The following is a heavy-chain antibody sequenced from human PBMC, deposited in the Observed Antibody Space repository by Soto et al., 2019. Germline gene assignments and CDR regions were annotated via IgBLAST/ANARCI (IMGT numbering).Heavy chain of an antibody. CDR3: AKVFSPEGGNYFAH. Sequence: GGSLRLSCAASGFTFSNFAMNWVRQAPGKGLEWVSAISNSFSDGNTHYADSVKGRFTISRDNDKNTVFLEIDSLRAEDTAVYYCAKVFSPEGGNYFAHWGPGTLVTVSS. CDR2: ISNSFSDGNT. CDR1: GFTFSNFA. V-gene: IGHV3-23*01. J-gene: IGHJ4*02.